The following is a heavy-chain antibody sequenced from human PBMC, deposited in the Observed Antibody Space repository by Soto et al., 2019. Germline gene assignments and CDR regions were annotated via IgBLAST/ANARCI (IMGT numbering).Heavy chain of an antibody. J-gene: IGHJ4*02. CDR2: IKSKTDGGTT. Sequence: EVQLVESGGGLVKPGESLGLSCAASGFSFSDAWMNWVRQAPGKGLEWVGRIKSKTDGGTTDYAAPVNGRFSISRDDSKNTLYLQMSSLKTDDTAVYYCTRGRLSGHYTDYWGRGTLVTVSS. V-gene: IGHV3-15*07. D-gene: IGHD5-12*01. CDR3: TRGRLSGHYTDY. CDR1: GFSFSDAW.